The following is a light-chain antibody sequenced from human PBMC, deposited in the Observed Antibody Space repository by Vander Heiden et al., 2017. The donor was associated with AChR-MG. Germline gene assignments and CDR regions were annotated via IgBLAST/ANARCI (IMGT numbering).Light chain of an antibody. J-gene: IGKJ2*01. V-gene: IGKV1-39*01. CDR2: GAS. CDR3: QQSFSVPYT. Sequence: DIQMTQSPSSLSASVGDSVTITCRASQTVDSYLDWYQQKPGKAPKVLIYGASTLQSGVPARFSGSGSGTQFTLTITSLQPEDFATYHCQQSFSVPYTFGPGTKVEIK. CDR1: QTVDSY.